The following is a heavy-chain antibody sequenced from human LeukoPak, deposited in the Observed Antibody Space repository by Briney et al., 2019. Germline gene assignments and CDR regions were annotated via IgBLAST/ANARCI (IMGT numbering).Heavy chain of an antibody. CDR3: ARDARTTVVTPGVMDV. J-gene: IGHJ6*02. CDR2: IIPILGIA. V-gene: IGHV1-69*04. Sequence: GSSVKVSCKASGGTFSSYAISWVRQAPEQGLEWMGRIIPILGIANYAQKFQGRVTITADKSTSTAYMELSSLRSEDTAVDYCARDARTTVVTPGVMDVWGQGTTVTVSS. CDR1: GGTFSSYA. D-gene: IGHD4-23*01.